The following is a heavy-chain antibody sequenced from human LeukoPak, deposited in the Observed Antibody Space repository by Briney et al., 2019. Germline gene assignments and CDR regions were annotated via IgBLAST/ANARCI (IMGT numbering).Heavy chain of an antibody. CDR3: ARRRWGALGWFDP. CDR1: GGSFSGYY. V-gene: IGHV4-34*01. D-gene: IGHD4-23*01. CDR2: INHSGST. Sequence: SETLSLTCAVYGGSFSGYYWSWIRQPPGKGLEWIGEINHSGSTNYNPSLKSRVTISVDTSKNQFSLKLSSVTAADTAVYYCARRRWGALGWFDPWSQGTLVTVSS. J-gene: IGHJ5*02.